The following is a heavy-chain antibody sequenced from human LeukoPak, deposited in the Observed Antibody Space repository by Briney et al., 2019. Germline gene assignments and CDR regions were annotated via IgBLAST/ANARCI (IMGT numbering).Heavy chain of an antibody. CDR2: IYYSGST. D-gene: IGHD3-10*01. V-gene: IGHV4-39*07. J-gene: IGHJ3*02. Sequence: PSETLSLTCTVSIGSISSNNYYWGWIRQPPGKGLEWIGSIYYSGSTYYNPSLKSRVTMSVDTSKNQFSLKLSSVTAADTAVYYCARDGTGPYYYGSGIENAFDIWGQGTMVTVSS. CDR1: IGSISSNNYY. CDR3: ARDGTGPYYYGSGIENAFDI.